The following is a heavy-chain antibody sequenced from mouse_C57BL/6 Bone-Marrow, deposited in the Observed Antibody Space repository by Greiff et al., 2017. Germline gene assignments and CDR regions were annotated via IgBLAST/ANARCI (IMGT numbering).Heavy chain of an antibody. CDR2: IYPGSGST. Sequence: VQLQQPGAELVKPGASVKMSCKASGYTFTSYWITWVKQRPGQGLEWIGDIYPGSGSTNYNEKFKSKATLTVDTSSSTAYMQLSSLTSEDSAVYYCARFSSGTYWFAYWGQGTLVTVSA. V-gene: IGHV1-55*01. D-gene: IGHD3-2*02. CDR1: GYTFTSYW. J-gene: IGHJ3*01. CDR3: ARFSSGTYWFAY.